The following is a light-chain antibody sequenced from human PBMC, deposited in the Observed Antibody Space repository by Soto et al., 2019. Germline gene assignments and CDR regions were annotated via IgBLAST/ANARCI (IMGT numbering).Light chain of an antibody. CDR2: EAS. Sequence: DIQMTRSPSTLSASVVDRFTITFLASQNIYTWLAWYQQKPGKAPKLLIYEASSLETGVPSRFSGSGSGTEFTLTISSLQPDDFATYYCQQCNSFPNTFGQGTRLENK. CDR3: QQCNSFPNT. V-gene: IGKV1-5*03. CDR1: QNIYTW. J-gene: IGKJ5*01.